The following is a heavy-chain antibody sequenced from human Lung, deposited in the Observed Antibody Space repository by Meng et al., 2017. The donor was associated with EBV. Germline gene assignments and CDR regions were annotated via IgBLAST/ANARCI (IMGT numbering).Heavy chain of an antibody. CDR2: ISGYNGNT. D-gene: IGHD3-22*01. CDR3: AREDSSGYSYYFDY. CDR1: GYSFTHHG. J-gene: IGHJ4*02. Sequence: QVQLVQSGVEVKKPGASVKVSCKASGYSFTHHGITWVRQAPGQGLEWMGWISGYNGNTHYAQKLQGRVTITADKSTSTAYMELSSLRSEDTAVYYCAREDSSGYSYYFDYWGQGTLVTVSS. V-gene: IGHV1-18*04.